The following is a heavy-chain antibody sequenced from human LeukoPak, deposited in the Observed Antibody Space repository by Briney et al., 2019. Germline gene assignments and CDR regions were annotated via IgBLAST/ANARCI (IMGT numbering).Heavy chain of an antibody. Sequence: PSETLSLTCAVYGGSFSGYYWSWIRQPPGKGLEWIGKTNHSGSTNYNPSLKSRVTISVDTSKNQFSLKLSSVTAADTAVYYCARGLDTAMVTWGQGTLVTVSS. D-gene: IGHD5-18*01. CDR1: GGSFSGYY. J-gene: IGHJ4*02. V-gene: IGHV4-34*01. CDR2: TNHSGST. CDR3: ARGLDTAMVT.